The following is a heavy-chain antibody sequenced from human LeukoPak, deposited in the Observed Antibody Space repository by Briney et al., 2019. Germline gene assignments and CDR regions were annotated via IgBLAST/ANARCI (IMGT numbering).Heavy chain of an antibody. D-gene: IGHD1-1*01. CDR3: ARDRRTTGTTIGLDAFDI. J-gene: IGHJ3*02. V-gene: IGHV1-46*01. CDR2: INPSGGST. CDR1: GYTFTSYY. Sequence: ASVKVSCKASGYTFTSYYMHWARQAPGQGLEWMGIINPSGGSTSYAQKFQGRVTMTRDMSTSTVYMELSSLRSEDTAVYYCARDRRTTGTTIGLDAFDIWGQGTMVTVSS.